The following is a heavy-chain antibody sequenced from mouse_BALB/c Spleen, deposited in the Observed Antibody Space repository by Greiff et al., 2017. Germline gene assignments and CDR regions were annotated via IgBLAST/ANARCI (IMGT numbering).Heavy chain of an antibody. CDR1: GYTFTDYW. D-gene: IGHD2-2*01. J-gene: IGHJ3*01. V-gene: IGHV1-69*01. CDR2: IDTSDSYT. Sequence: QVQLQQPGAELVMPGASVKMSCKASGYTFTDYWMHWVKQRPGQGLEWIGAIDTSDSYTSYNPKFKGKATLTVDESSSTAYMQLSSLTSEDSAVYYCARKDGNDLFAYWGQGTLVTVSA. CDR3: ARKDGNDLFAY.